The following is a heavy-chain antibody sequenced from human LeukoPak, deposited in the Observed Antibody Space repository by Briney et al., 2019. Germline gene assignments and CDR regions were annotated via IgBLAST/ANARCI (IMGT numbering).Heavy chain of an antibody. CDR3: TGDLDY. V-gene: IGHV3-73*01. Sequence: PGGSLRLSCAASGFTFSGSALHWVRQASGKGLEWVGRIRSTANGYATAYAASVRGRFTISRDDSKNTAYLQMDSLKTEDTAVYYCTGDLDYWGQGTLVTVSS. CDR1: GFTFSGSA. J-gene: IGHJ4*02. D-gene: IGHD1-26*01. CDR2: IRSTANGYAT.